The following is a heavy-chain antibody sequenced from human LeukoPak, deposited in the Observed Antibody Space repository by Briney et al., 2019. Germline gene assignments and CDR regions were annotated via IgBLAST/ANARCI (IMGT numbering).Heavy chain of an antibody. CDR2: IYYSGST. V-gene: IGHV4-59*08. J-gene: IGHJ4*02. Sequence: SETLSLTCTVSGGSISSYYWSWIRQPPGKGLEWIGYIYYSGSTNYNPSLKSRVTISVDTSKNQFSLKLSSVTAADTAVYYCARQGKETQFDYWGQGTLVTVSS. CDR3: ARQGKETQFDY. CDR1: GGSISSYY.